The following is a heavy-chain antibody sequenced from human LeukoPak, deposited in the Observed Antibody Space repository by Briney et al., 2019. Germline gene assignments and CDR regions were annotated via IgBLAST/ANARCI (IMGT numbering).Heavy chain of an antibody. CDR3: TTDLEGMATIDIDY. D-gene: IGHD5-24*01. Sequence: PGGSLRLSCAASGFTFSNAWMSWVRQAPGKGLEWVGRIKSKTDGGTTDYAAPVKGRFTISRDDSKNTLYLQMNSLKTEDTAVYYCTTDLEGMATIDIDYWGQGTLVTVSS. V-gene: IGHV3-15*01. CDR1: GFTFSNAW. CDR2: IKSKTDGGTT. J-gene: IGHJ4*02.